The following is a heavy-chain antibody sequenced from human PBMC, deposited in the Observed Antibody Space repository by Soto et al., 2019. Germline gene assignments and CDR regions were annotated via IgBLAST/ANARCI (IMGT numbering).Heavy chain of an antibody. J-gene: IGHJ6*02. CDR3: TGITWVRGMDV. V-gene: IGHV6-1*01. CDR2: TYYKSKLNN. CDR1: VDSVSSNSAA. D-gene: IGHD3-10*01. Sequence: SQTLSLTCAISVDSVSSNSAAWDLISQSPSRGLEWLGRTYYKSKLNNDYALSVKSRITINPDTSKNQFSLHLYSVTPEDTAVYYCTGITWVRGMDVWGQGTPVTVSS.